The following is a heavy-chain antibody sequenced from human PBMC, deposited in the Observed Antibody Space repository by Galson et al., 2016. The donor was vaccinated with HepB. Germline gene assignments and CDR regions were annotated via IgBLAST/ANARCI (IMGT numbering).Heavy chain of an antibody. Sequence: SLRLSCAASGFTVAANYMTWVRQAPGKGLEWVSLIFTGGSTYYAGSVRGRFTISRDNSRNTVYLQMDALRAEDTAIYYCAKDVTLGLGSGWYDAAFDVWGRGTMVTVSS. CDR3: AKDVTLGLGSGWYDAAFDV. V-gene: IGHV3-53*01. CDR2: IFTGGST. D-gene: IGHD6-19*01. CDR1: GFTVAANY. J-gene: IGHJ3*01.